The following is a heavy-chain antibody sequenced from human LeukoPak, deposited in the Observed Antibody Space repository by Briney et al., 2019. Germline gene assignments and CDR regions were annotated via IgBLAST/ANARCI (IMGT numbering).Heavy chain of an antibody. D-gene: IGHD2-2*01. CDR2: IIPIFGTA. V-gene: IGHV1-69*13. Sequence: SVKVSCKASGGTFSSYAISWVRQAPGQGLEWMGGIIPIFGTANYAQKFQGRVTITADESTSTAYMELSSLRSEDTAVYYCARDIHCSSTSCYDDFDYWVQGTLVTVSS. CDR3: ARDIHCSSTSCYDDFDY. CDR1: GGTFSSYA. J-gene: IGHJ4*02.